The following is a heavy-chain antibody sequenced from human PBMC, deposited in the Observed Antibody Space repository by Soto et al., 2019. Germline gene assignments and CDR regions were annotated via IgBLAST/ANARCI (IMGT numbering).Heavy chain of an antibody. CDR1: GFTFSSYA. J-gene: IGHJ4*02. D-gene: IGHD6-13*01. Sequence: GGSLRLSCAASGFTFSSYAMHWVRQAPGKGLEWVAVISYDGSNKYYADSVKGRFTISRDNSKNTLYLQMNSLRAEDTAVYYCARDWLESSSFWGYFDYWGQGTLVTVSS. CDR2: ISYDGSNK. V-gene: IGHV3-30-3*01. CDR3: ARDWLESSSFWGYFDY.